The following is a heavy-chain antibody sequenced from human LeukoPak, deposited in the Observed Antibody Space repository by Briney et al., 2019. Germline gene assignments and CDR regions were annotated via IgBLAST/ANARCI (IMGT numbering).Heavy chain of an antibody. Sequence: GGSLRLSCAASGFTFSSYWMHWVRQAPGKGLVWVSRINSDGSSTSYADSVKGRFTISRDNAKNTLYLQMNSLRAEDTAVYYCARDAHYDILENWFDPWGQGTLVTVSS. CDR1: GFTFSSYW. J-gene: IGHJ5*02. CDR2: INSDGSST. V-gene: IGHV3-74*01. CDR3: ARDAHYDILENWFDP. D-gene: IGHD3-9*01.